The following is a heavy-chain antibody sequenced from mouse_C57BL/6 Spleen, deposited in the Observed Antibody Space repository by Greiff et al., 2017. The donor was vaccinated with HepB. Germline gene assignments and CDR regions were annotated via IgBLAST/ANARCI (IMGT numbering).Heavy chain of an antibody. Sequence: VQLKESGPELVKPGASVKISCKASGYSFTDYNMNWVKQSNGKSLEWIGVINPNYGPTSYNQKFKGKATLTVDQSSSTAYMQLNSLTSEDSAVYYCASEFYYGSSYEDFDVWGTGTTVTVSS. D-gene: IGHD1-1*01. CDR3: ASEFYYGSSYEDFDV. V-gene: IGHV1-39*01. CDR2: INPNYGPT. CDR1: GYSFTDYN. J-gene: IGHJ1*03.